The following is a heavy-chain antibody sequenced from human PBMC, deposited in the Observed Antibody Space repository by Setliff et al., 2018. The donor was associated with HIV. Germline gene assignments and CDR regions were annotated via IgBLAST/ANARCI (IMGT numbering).Heavy chain of an antibody. CDR2: IWYDGSNK. CDR1: GFTFSNYG. Sequence: GGSLRLSCAASGFTFSNYGMHWVRQAPGKGLEWVAVIWYDGSNKYYGDSVKGRFTISRDNSKNTLYLQMNSLRAEDTAVYYCTKGPRPAGAARYYYYYMDAWGQGALVTVSS. V-gene: IGHV3-33*06. J-gene: IGHJ6*03. D-gene: IGHD6-6*01. CDR3: TKGPRPAGAARYYYYYMDA.